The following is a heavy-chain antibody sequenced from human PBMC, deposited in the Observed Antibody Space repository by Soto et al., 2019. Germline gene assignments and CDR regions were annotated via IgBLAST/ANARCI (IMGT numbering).Heavy chain of an antibody. CDR1: GGSISSGDYY. CDR2: IYYSGST. J-gene: IGHJ3*02. V-gene: IGHV4-30-4*01. Sequence: KPSETLSLTCTVSGGSISSGDYYWSWIRQPPGKGLEWIGYIYYSGSTYYNPSLKSRVTISVDTSKNQFSLKLSSVTAADTAVYYCARGVKFRGLIVRGNHAFDIWGQGTMATV. D-gene: IGHD3-16*02. CDR3: ARGVKFRGLIVRGNHAFDI.